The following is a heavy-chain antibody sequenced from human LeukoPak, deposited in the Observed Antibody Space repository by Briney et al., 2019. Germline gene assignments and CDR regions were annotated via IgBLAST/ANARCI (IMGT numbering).Heavy chain of an antibody. V-gene: IGHV4-59*01. CDR1: GGSISSYY. D-gene: IGHD1-26*01. CDR3: ARGSSYGGHLGY. Sequence: SETLSLTCTVSGGSISSYYWSWIRQPPGKGLEWIGYIFYSGSTNYNPSLKSRVTISLDTSKSQFSLKLSSVTAADTAVYYCARGSSYGGHLGYWGQGTLVTVSS. J-gene: IGHJ4*02. CDR2: IFYSGST.